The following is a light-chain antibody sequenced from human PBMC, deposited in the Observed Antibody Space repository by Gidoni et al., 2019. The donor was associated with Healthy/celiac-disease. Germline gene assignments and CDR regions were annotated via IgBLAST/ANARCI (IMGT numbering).Light chain of an antibody. V-gene: IGKV1-33*01. Sequence: DIQITQSPSSLSASVGDRVTITCQASQDISNYLNWYQQKPGKAPKHLIYDASNLETGVPSRFSGSGSGTDFTFTISSLQPEDIATYYCQQYDNLPSFTFGPGTKVDIK. CDR1: QDISNY. J-gene: IGKJ3*01. CDR3: QQYDNLPSFT. CDR2: DAS.